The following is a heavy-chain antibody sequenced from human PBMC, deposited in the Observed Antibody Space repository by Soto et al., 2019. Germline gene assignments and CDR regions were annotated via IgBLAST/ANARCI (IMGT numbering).Heavy chain of an antibody. J-gene: IGHJ1*01. V-gene: IGHV1-46*01. Sequence: ASVKGSCKASAYTFTSYYMHWVRQAPGQGLEWMGIINPSVGTTTYAQRFQGRVTMTRDTSTNIVYMEMRSLTSEDTAVYYCTRVGVKKCEVVPRGEFACWGLGALVTVSS. CDR3: TRVGVKKCEVVPRGEFAC. D-gene: IGHD2-15*01. CDR1: AYTFTSYY. CDR2: INPSVGTT.